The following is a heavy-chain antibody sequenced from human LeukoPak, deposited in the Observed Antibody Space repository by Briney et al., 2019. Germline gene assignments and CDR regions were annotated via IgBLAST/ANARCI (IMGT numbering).Heavy chain of an antibody. CDR1: GFTFSDYY. Sequence: GGSLRLSCAASGFTFSDYYMSWIRQAPGKGLEWVSYISSSGSTIYYADSVKGRFTISRDNAKNSLYLQMNSLRAEDTAVYYCARDRTNYYDSSGYHDAFDIWGQGTMVTVSS. J-gene: IGHJ3*02. CDR2: ISSSGSTI. D-gene: IGHD3-22*01. CDR3: ARDRTNYYDSSGYHDAFDI. V-gene: IGHV3-11*01.